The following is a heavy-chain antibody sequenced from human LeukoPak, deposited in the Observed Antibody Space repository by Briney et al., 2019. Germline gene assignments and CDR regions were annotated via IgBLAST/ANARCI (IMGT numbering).Heavy chain of an antibody. D-gene: IGHD6-13*01. V-gene: IGHV4-59*01. Sequence: SETLSLTCTVSGGSISSYYWSWVRQPPGKGLEWIGYIYYSGSTNYNPSLKSRVTMSVDTSKNQFSLKLSSVTAADTAVYYCARVWVSRDYWGQGTLVTVSS. CDR3: ARVWVSRDY. CDR2: IYYSGST. CDR1: GGSISSYY. J-gene: IGHJ4*02.